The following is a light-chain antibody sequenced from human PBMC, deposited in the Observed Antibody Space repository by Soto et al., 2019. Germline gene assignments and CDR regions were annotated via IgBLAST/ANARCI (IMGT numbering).Light chain of an antibody. CDR2: DVN. CDR3: SSYTITSTRL. Sequence: QSALTQPASVSGSPGQSITISCTGTSSDIGAFDLVSWYQQYPGKAPKLIIYDVNIRPSGVSNRFSGSKSGNTASLTISGLQAEDEADYYCSSYTITSTRLFGTGTKVTVL. V-gene: IGLV2-14*01. J-gene: IGLJ1*01. CDR1: SSDIGAFDL.